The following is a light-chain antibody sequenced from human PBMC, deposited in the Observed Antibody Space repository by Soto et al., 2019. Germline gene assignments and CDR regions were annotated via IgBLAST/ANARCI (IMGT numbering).Light chain of an antibody. CDR3: QQYGSSPT. CDR2: GAS. J-gene: IGKJ3*01. CDR1: QSVSSSY. V-gene: IGKV3-20*01. Sequence: EIVLTQSPGTLSLSPGERATLSCRASQSVSSSYLAWYQQKPGQAPRLLIYGASSRATGIPDRFSGSGSGTDFTLTISRLEPEDFAVYYCQQYGSSPTFGPGTKVDI.